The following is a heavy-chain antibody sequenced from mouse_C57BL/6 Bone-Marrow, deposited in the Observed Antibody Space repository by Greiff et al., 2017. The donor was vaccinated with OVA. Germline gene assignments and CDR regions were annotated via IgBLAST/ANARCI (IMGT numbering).Heavy chain of an antibody. J-gene: IGHJ4*01. CDR1: GYTFTSYW. V-gene: IGHV1-59*01. CDR2: IDPSDSYT. D-gene: IGHD2-2*01. Sequence: VQLQQPGAELVRPGTSVKLSCKASGYTFTSYWMHWVKQRPGQGLEWIGVIDPSDSYTNYNQKFKGKATLTVDTSSSTAYMQLSSLTSEDSAVYYCARVVTTTGYWGQGTSVTVSS. CDR3: ARVVTTTGY.